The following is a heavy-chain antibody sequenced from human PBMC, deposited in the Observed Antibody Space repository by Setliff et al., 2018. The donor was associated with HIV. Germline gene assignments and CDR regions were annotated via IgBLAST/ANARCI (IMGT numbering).Heavy chain of an antibody. CDR1: GGSISSYS. J-gene: IGHJ3*02. CDR3: ARRPAFNAFDI. Sequence: TSETLSLTCTVSGGSISSYSWSWIRQPPGKGLEWIGYIYDSGITNYNPSLKSRDTISVDTSKTQFSLKLSSVTAADTAVYYCARRPAFNAFDIWGQGTMVTVSS. D-gene: IGHD6-25*01. V-gene: IGHV4-59*08. CDR2: IYDSGIT.